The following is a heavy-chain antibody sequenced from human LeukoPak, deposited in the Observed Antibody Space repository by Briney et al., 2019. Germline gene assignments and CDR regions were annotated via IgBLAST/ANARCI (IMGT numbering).Heavy chain of an antibody. V-gene: IGHV3-30*03. CDR1: GFTFDDCD. CDR3: ARAYGGLIDY. D-gene: IGHD3-16*01. J-gene: IGHJ4*02. CDR2: ISFDGRDK. Sequence: GGSLRPSCAASGFTFDDCDMSGVRQAPGKGLEWVALISFDGRDKQYADSFKGRFTISKDNSKNTLYLQMNSLSGDEKSMYFCARAYGGLIDYWGQGTLVTVSS.